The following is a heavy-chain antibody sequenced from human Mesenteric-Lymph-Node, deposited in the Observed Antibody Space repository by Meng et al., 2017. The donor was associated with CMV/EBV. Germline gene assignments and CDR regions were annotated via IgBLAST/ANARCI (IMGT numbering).Heavy chain of an antibody. Sequence: QGHLQQVGRGLLKASETTSLSFAVYGWSFSGYYWSWIRHPPGKGLEWIGENNHSGSTNYNPSLKSRVTIPVDTSKNQFSLKLSSVTAADTAVYYCARHQRWLKSEGGFNYWGQGTLVTVSS. V-gene: IGHV4-34*01. CDR2: NNHSGST. CDR1: GWSFSGYY. D-gene: IGHD4-23*01. CDR3: ARHQRWLKSEGGFNY. J-gene: IGHJ4*02.